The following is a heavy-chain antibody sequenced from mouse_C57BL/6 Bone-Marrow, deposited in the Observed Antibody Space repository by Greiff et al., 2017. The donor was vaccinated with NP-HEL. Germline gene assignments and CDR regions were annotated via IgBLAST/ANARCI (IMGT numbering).Heavy chain of an antibody. V-gene: IGHV1-59*01. CDR3: ARRGLGAMDY. D-gene: IGHD3-3*01. J-gene: IGHJ4*01. Sequence: QVQLKESGAELVRPGTSVKLSCKASGYTFTSYWMHWVKQRPGQGLEWIGVIDPSDSYTNYNQKFKGKATLTVDTSSSTAYMQLSSLTSEDSAVYYCARRGLGAMDYWGQGTSVTVSS. CDR1: GYTFTSYW. CDR2: IDPSDSYT.